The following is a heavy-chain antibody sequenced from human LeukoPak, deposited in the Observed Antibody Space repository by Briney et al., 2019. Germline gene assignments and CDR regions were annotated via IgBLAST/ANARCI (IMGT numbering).Heavy chain of an antibody. CDR1: GGSISSGGYY. J-gene: IGHJ4*02. CDR2: IYHSGST. D-gene: IGHD3-10*01. CDR3: ARAPQGVRGVIIHYFDY. Sequence: SEALSLTCSVSGGSISSGGYYWSWIRQPPGKGLEWIGYIYHSGSTYYNPSLKSRVTISVDTSKNQFSLKLSSVTAADTAVYYCARAPQGVRGVIIHYFDYWGQGTLVTVSS. V-gene: IGHV4-30-2*01.